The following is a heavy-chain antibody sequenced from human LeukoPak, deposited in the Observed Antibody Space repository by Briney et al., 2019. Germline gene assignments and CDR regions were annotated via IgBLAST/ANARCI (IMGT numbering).Heavy chain of an antibody. J-gene: IGHJ4*02. CDR1: GFTFNNYA. D-gene: IGHD3-10*01. CDR2: VSPGGSDT. Sequence: GGSLRLSCAASGFTFNNYAMSWVRQAPGKGLEWVSAVSPGGSDTYYADSLRGRFTISRDNSKKTLSLQMSSLRAEDSAVYYCAKRGGYETMAAFDYWGQGTLVTVSS. V-gene: IGHV3-23*01. CDR3: AKRGGYETMAAFDY.